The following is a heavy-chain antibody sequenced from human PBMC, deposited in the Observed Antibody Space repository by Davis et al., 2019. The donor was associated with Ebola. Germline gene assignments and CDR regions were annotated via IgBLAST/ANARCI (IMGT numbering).Heavy chain of an antibody. V-gene: IGHV3-7*01. CDR3: ARDWAGGATDY. Sequence: GGSLRLSCTASGLTFSNSWMSWVRQAPGKGLEWVANINQGGSVTNYVGSVKGRFTISRENAKNSLYLQMNSLRAEDTAIYYCARDWAGGATDYWGQGTLVTVSS. CDR2: INQGGSVT. D-gene: IGHD3-16*01. CDR1: GLTFSNSW. J-gene: IGHJ4*02.